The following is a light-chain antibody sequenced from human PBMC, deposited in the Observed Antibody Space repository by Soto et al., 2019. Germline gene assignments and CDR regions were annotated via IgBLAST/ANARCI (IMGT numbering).Light chain of an antibody. V-gene: IGKV3-20*01. Sequence: EIVLTQSPGTPSLSPVEIATVSCRASQSVSRSYLAWYQQKPGQAPRLLIYGTSDRATGTPDRFSGSGSGTDFTLTITSLQAKDVAVYYCQQYYSTPSTFGQGTRLELK. CDR1: QSVSRSY. CDR2: GTS. J-gene: IGKJ5*01. CDR3: QQYYSTPST.